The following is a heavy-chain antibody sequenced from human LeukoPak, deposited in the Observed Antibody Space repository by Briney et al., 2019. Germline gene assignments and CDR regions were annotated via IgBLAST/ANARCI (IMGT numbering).Heavy chain of an antibody. Sequence: PGGSLRLSCVASGFTFSSYAMTWVRQAPGKGLEWVSAISVGGGKTHYADSVKGRFTISRDNSKNTLYLQMNSLRAEDTALYYCAKDWSAAHWGQGTLVTVSS. CDR3: AKDWSAAH. CDR1: GFTFSSYA. D-gene: IGHD2-15*01. CDR2: ISVGGGKT. J-gene: IGHJ4*02. V-gene: IGHV3-23*01.